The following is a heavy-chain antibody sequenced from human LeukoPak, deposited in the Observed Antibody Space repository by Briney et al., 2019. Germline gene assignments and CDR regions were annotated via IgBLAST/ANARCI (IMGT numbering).Heavy chain of an antibody. CDR3: ARDHSNGDDY. D-gene: IGHD7-27*01. CDR1: GYTFTGYY. V-gene: IGHV1-2*02. CDR2: INPNSGGT. J-gene: IGHJ4*02. Sequence: ASVKVSCKASGYTFTGYYMHWVRQAPGQGLEWMGWINPNSGGTNYAQKFQGRVTTTRDTSINTAYMELSRLRSDDTAVYYCARDHSNGDDYWGQGTLVTVSS.